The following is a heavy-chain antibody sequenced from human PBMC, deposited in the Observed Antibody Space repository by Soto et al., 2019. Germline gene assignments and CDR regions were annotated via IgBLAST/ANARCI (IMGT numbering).Heavy chain of an antibody. CDR1: GGSISSSGYY. CDR2: IYYSGST. Sequence: SETLSLTCTVSGGSISSSGYYWGWIRQPPGKGLEWIGSIYYSGSTYYNPSLKSRVTISVDTSKNQFSLKLSSVTAADTAVYYCATGRNFDYWGQGTLVTVSS. V-gene: IGHV4-39*01. CDR3: ATGRNFDY. J-gene: IGHJ4*02.